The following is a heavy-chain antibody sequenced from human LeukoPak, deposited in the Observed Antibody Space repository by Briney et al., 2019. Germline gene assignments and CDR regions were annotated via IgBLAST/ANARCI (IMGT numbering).Heavy chain of an antibody. D-gene: IGHD2-2*01. CDR2: INHSGCT. V-gene: IGHV4-34*01. CDR3: AVVPAAHGGVDY. J-gene: IGHJ4*02. Sequence: SETLSLTCAVYGGSFSGYYWSWIRQPPGKGLEWIGEINHSGCTNYNPSLKSRVTISVDTSKNQFSLKLSSVTAADTAVYYCAVVPAAHGGVDYWGQGTLVTVSS. CDR1: GGSFSGYY.